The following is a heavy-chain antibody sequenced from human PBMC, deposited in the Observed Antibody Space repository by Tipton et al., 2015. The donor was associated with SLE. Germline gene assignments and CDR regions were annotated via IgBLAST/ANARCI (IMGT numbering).Heavy chain of an antibody. D-gene: IGHD5-12*01. J-gene: IGHJ4*02. Sequence: TLSLTCTVSGFSISSYYWGWIRQSPGKGLEWVGSVFHIGTTYYNPSLKSRLTLSVDTSKNQFSLKLTSVTAADTAVYYCARHELVAAKADYWGQGTLVTVAS. V-gene: IGHV4-38-2*02. CDR1: GFSISSYY. CDR3: ARHELVAAKADY. CDR2: VFHIGTT.